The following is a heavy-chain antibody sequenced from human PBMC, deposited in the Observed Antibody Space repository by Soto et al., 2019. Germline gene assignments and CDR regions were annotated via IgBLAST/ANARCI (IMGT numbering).Heavy chain of an antibody. CDR1: VGSISSGGYY. CDR2: ISNSGSP. J-gene: IGHJ4*02. V-gene: IGHV4-31*03. D-gene: IGHD1-26*01. CDR3: ASHSGSDHHFDF. Sequence: QVQLQESGPGLVKPSQTLSLTCTVSVGSISSGGYYCSWIRHHPGEGLEWVGYISNSGSPSYNPSLKSRLTISVDTSKNHISLKRRSVTAADTAVYYCASHSGSDHHFDFWGQGDLVTVSS.